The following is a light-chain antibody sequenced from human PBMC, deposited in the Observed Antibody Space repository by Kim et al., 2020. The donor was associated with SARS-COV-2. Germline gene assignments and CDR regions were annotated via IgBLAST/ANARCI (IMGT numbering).Light chain of an antibody. CDR3: SSYTSSSTDVV. Sequence: QSITLPCTGTSSDVGGYNYVSWYQQHPGKAPKLMIYDVSKRPSGVSNRFSGSKSGNTASLTISGLQAEDEADYYCSSYTSSSTDVVFGGGTQLTVL. J-gene: IGLJ2*01. CDR2: DVS. V-gene: IGLV2-14*04. CDR1: SSDVGGYNY.